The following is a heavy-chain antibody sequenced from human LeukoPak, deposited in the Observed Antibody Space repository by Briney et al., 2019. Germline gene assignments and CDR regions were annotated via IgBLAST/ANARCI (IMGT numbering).Heavy chain of an antibody. J-gene: IGHJ6*03. Sequence: RPGGSPRLSCAASGFSLSNYCMHSVRQAPGKGLEWVAALLYDGNTKHYADSVKGRFTISRDISKNTFYLQMNSLTAEDTAVYYCARDHRPEIQYYYMDVWGKGTTVAVSS. CDR2: LLYDGNTK. D-gene: IGHD1-14*01. CDR3: ARDHRPEIQYYYMDV. CDR1: GFSLSNYC. V-gene: IGHV3-33*01.